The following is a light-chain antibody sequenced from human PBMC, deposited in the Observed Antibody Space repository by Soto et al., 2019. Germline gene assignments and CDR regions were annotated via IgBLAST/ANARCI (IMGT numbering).Light chain of an antibody. CDR3: SSYTSSSPHVV. CDR1: SSDVGGYNY. V-gene: IGLV2-14*01. CDR2: EVS. Sequence: QSALTQPASVSGSPGQSITISCTGTSSDVGGYNYVSWYQQHPGKAPKLMIYEVSNRPSGVSNRFFGSKSGNTASLTISGLQAEDEADFYCSSYTSSSPHVVFGGGTKLTVL. J-gene: IGLJ2*01.